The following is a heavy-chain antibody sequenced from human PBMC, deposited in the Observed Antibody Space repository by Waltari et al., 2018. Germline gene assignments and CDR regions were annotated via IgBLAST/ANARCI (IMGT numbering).Heavy chain of an antibody. D-gene: IGHD3-3*02. J-gene: IGHJ6*02. V-gene: IGHV1-46*03. Sequence: QVQLVQSGAEVKKPGASVKVSCRTSGGTFRSYFIFWVRQAPGQGLEWMGIIDPSDGGTNYPQKFRDRVTMTRDTSTSTVYMELRSLRSEDTAVYYCTRDKLDYYNGMDVWGQGTTVTVSS. CDR3: TRDKLDYYNGMDV. CDR1: GGTFRSYF. CDR2: IDPSDGGT.